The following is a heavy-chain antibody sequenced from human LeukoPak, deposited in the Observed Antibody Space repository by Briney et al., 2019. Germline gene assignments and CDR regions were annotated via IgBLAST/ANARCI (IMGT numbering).Heavy chain of an antibody. D-gene: IGHD1-1*01. Sequence: GASVTVSCKASGYTFTGYYMHWVRQAPGQGLEGMGWINPNSGGTNYAQKFQGRVTMTRDTSISTAYMELSRLRSDDTAVYYCARDSGTVNWFDHWGQGTLVTVSS. CDR3: ARDSGTVNWFDH. J-gene: IGHJ5*02. CDR2: INPNSGGT. V-gene: IGHV1-2*02. CDR1: GYTFTGYY.